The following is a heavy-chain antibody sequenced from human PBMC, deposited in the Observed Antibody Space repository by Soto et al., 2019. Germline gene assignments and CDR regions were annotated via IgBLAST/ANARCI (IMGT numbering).Heavy chain of an antibody. J-gene: IGHJ5*02. D-gene: IGHD3-16*01. Sequence: QVQLVQSGAEIRKPGASVRVSCKASGYTFTNYDVNWVRQVPGQGLEWMGWLNPGSGDTGYAQKFQGRVTMTRNTSIGTAYMELSSLRSGDTAIYYCARMASFGTLNWFDPWGQGPLVTVSS. V-gene: IGHV1-8*01. CDR1: GYTFTNYD. CDR2: LNPGSGDT. CDR3: ARMASFGTLNWFDP.